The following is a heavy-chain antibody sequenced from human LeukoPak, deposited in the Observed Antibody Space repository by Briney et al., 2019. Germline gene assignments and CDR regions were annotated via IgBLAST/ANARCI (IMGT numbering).Heavy chain of an antibody. J-gene: IGHJ4*02. CDR1: GFTVSSNY. D-gene: IGHD5-18*01. V-gene: IGHV3-53*01. CDR2: IYSGGST. CDR3: ARETPKIQLWSKGDDY. Sequence: GGSLRLSCAASGFTVSSNYMSWVRQAPGKGLEWVSVIYSGGSTYYADSVKGRFTISRDNAKNSLYLQMNSLRAEDTAVYYCARETPKIQLWSKGDDYWGQGTLVTVSS.